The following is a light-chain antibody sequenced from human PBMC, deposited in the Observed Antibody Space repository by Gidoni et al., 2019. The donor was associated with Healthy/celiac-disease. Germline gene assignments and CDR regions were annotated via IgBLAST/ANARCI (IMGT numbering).Light chain of an antibody. J-gene: IGKJ2*01. CDR2: DAS. CDR1: QSISSW. Sequence: DIQMTQSPSTLSASVGDRVTITCRASQSISSWLAWYQQKPGKAPKLLIYDASSWESGVPSRFSGSGSGTEFTLTISSLQPDDFATYYCQQYNSYSPMYTFXXXTKLEIK. V-gene: IGKV1-5*01. CDR3: QQYNSYSPMYT.